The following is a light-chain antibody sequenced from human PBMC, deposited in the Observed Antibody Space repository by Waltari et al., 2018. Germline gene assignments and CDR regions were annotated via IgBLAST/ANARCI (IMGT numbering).Light chain of an antibody. J-gene: IGLJ1*01. Sequence: QSALTQPPSASGSAGQSVTISCTGTSSDIGGYNFVSWYQQHPGKVPKLIISEVNKRPSGVPVRFSGSKSGNTASLTVSGLQAEEEADYYCSSYAGTKNPYVFGTGTKVTVL. CDR3: SSYAGTKNPYV. CDR2: EVN. CDR1: SSDIGGYNF. V-gene: IGLV2-8*01.